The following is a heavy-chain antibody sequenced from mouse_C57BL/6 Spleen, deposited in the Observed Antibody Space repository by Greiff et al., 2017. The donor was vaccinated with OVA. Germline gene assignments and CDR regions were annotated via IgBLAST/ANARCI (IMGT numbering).Heavy chain of an antibody. CDR1: GYTFTSYW. J-gene: IGHJ2*01. Sequence: QVQLQQPGAELVMPGASVKLSCKASGYTFTSYWMHWVKQRPGQGLEWIGEIDPSDSYTNYNQKFKGKSTLTVDKSSSTAYVQLSSLTSEDSAVYYCATYDNFDYWGQGTTLTVSS. CDR2: IDPSDSYT. D-gene: IGHD2-12*01. CDR3: ATYDNFDY. V-gene: IGHV1-69*01.